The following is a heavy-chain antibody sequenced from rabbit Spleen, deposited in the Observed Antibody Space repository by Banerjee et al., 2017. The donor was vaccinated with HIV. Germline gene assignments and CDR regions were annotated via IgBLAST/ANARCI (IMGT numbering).Heavy chain of an antibody. Sequence: QSLEESGGGLVQPGGSLTLTCTASGFSFSSSYWMNWVRQAPGKGLEWIGFVDAAGSGLTYYASWAKGRFTISKTSSTTVTLQMTSLTAADTATYFCARDTSSSFSSYGMDLWGPGTLVTVS. V-gene: IGHV1S40*01. CDR3: ARDTSSSFSSYGMDL. J-gene: IGHJ6*01. CDR1: GFSFSSSYW. D-gene: IGHD1-1*01. CDR2: VDAAGSGLT.